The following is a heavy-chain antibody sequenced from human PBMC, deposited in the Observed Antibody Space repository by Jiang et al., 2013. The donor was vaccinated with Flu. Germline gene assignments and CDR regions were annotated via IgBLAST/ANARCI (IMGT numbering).Heavy chain of an antibody. Sequence: VQLLESGGGLVQPGGSLRLSCATSGFTFSTYAMAWVRHAPGKGPEWLSGISESGDATFYAESVKGRFTMFRDNSQNTVYLLMNGLRVDDTAVYYCARDGRSYSDSWGQGTRVTVSS. D-gene: IGHD1-1*01. V-gene: IGHV3-23*01. CDR1: GFTFSTYA. J-gene: IGHJ4*02. CDR3: ARDGRSYSDS. CDR2: ISESGDAT.